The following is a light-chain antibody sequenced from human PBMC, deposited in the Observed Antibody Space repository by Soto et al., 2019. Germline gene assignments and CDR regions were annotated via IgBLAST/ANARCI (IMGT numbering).Light chain of an antibody. CDR2: AAS. V-gene: IGKV1-39*01. CDR3: QQSYSTPPT. J-gene: IGKJ1*01. Sequence: DIQMTQSPSSLAASVGDGVAISCRASQIISTYLNWYQQKPGKAPELLIFAASSLQSGVPSRFSGSGSGTDFTLTINSLQPEDFATYYCQQSYSTPPTFGQGTKVEIK. CDR1: QIISTY.